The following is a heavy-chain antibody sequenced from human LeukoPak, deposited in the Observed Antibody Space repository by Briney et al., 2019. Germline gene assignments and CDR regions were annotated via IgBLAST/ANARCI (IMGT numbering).Heavy chain of an antibody. Sequence: SETLSLTCTVSGGSISSYCWSWIRQPPGKGLEWIGYIYYSGSTNYNPSLKSRVTISVDTSKNQFSLKLSSVTAADTAVYYCARETGRYYYVRGSFDYWGQGTLVTVSS. CDR3: ARETGRYYYVRGSFDY. CDR2: IYYSGST. V-gene: IGHV4-59*01. CDR1: GGSISSYC. J-gene: IGHJ4*02. D-gene: IGHD3-10*02.